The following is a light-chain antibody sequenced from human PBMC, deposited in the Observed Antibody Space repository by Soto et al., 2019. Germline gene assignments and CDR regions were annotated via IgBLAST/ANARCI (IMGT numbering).Light chain of an antibody. CDR3: SSYTTNKTLL. CDR2: EVS. CDR1: SSDVGAYNF. J-gene: IGLJ7*01. Sequence: QSVLTQPASVSGSPGQSITISCTGTSSDVGAYNFVSWYQQHPGKAPKLIFYEVSNRPPGLSDRFSGSKSGTTASLTISGLQAEDEADYFCSSYTTNKTLLFGGGTPLTVL. V-gene: IGLV2-14*01.